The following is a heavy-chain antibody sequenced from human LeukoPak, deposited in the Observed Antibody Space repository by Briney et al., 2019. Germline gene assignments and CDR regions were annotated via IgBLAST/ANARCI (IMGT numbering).Heavy chain of an antibody. CDR3: AKGGSTSRVTTSRVVFGYYYYMDV. J-gene: IGHJ6*03. CDR2: LSGSGGRT. Sequence: GGSLRLSCAASGFTFSSHAMSWVRQAPGKGLEWVSSLSGSGGRTYHADSVTGRFSISRDNSKNTLYLQLNSLRAEDTAVYYCAKGGSTSRVTTSRVVFGYYYYMDVWGKGTPVTVSS. D-gene: IGHD4-17*01. V-gene: IGHV3-23*01. CDR1: GFTFSSHA.